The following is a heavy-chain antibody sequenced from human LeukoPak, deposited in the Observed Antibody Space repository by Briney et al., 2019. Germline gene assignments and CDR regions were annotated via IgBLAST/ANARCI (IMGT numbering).Heavy chain of an antibody. D-gene: IGHD4-17*01. CDR1: GFTFSSYW. Sequence: GGSLRLSCAASGFTFSSYWMHWVRQAPGKGLVWVSRINSDGSSTSYADSVKGRFTISRDNAKNTLYLQMNSLRAEDTAVYYCARELGSYGDYGRYFQHWGQGTLVTVSS. V-gene: IGHV3-74*01. CDR2: INSDGSST. J-gene: IGHJ1*01. CDR3: ARELGSYGDYGRYFQH.